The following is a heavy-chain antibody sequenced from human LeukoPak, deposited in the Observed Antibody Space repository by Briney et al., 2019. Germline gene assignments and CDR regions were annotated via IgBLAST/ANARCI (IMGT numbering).Heavy chain of an antibody. J-gene: IGHJ4*02. V-gene: IGHV1-18*01. Sequence: ASATVSCKSSGYNFINYGISWVRQAPGQGLDWMGWISTYNGNSIYAQKFQGRVTMTTDTSTSTGYMDLRSLTSDDTAVYYCARVARTAVGIRYYFDEWGQGTLVSVSS. CDR3: ARVARTAVGIRYYFDE. CDR2: ISTYNGNS. D-gene: IGHD1-14*01. CDR1: GYNFINYG.